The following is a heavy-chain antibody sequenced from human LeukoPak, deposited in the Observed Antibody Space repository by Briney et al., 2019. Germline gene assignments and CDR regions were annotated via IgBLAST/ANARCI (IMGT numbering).Heavy chain of an antibody. V-gene: IGHV4-4*02. CDR2: IYHSGST. D-gene: IGHD3-3*01. CDR3: ARAPYDFWSGYYGGLYFDY. J-gene: IGHJ4*02. CDR1: GGSISSSNW. Sequence: SGTLSLTCAVSGGSISSSNWWSWVRHPPGKGLEWIGQIYHSGSTNYNPSLKSRVTISVDKSKNQFSLKLSSVTAADTAVYYCARAPYDFWSGYYGGLYFDYWGQGTLVTVSS.